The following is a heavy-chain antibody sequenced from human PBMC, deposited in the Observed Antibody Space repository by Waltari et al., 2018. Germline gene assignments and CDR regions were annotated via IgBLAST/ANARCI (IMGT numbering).Heavy chain of an antibody. J-gene: IGHJ6*03. CDR2: INHSGST. Sequence: QVQLQQWGAGLLKPSETLSLTCAVYGGSFSGYYWSWIRQPPGKGLAWIGEINHSGSTNYNPSLKSRVTISVDTSKNQFSLKLSSVTAADTAVYYCARGTAYCSSTSCPSGYYYYMDVWGKGTTVTISS. CDR1: GGSFSGYY. D-gene: IGHD2-2*01. V-gene: IGHV4-34*01. CDR3: ARGTAYCSSTSCPSGYYYYMDV.